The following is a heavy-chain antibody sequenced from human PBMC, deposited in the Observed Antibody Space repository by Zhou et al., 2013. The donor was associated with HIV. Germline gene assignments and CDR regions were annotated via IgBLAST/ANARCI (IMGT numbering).Heavy chain of an antibody. D-gene: IGHD3-3*01. CDR2: IIPILGIA. J-gene: IGHJ4*02. CDR1: GGTFSSYA. V-gene: IGHV1-69*04. Sequence: QVQLVQSGAEVKKPGSSVKVSCKASGGTFSSYAISWVRQAPGQGLEWMGRIIPILGIANYAQKFQGRVTITADKSTSTAYMELSSLRSEDTAVYYCATAFLHYDFWSGYYLDWGQGTLVTVSS. CDR3: ATAFLHYDFWSGYYLD.